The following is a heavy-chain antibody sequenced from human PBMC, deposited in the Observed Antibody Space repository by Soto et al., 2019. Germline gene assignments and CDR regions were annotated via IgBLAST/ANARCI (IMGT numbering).Heavy chain of an antibody. V-gene: IGHV3-9*01. Sequence: SLKISCAASGFTFDDYAMHWVRQAPGKGLEWVSGISWNSGSIGYADSVKGRFTISRDNAKNSLYLQMNSLRAEDTALYYCAKDIDSRPHYFDYWGQGTLVTVSS. CDR2: ISWNSGSI. D-gene: IGHD3-22*01. J-gene: IGHJ4*02. CDR3: AKDIDSRPHYFDY. CDR1: GFTFDDYA.